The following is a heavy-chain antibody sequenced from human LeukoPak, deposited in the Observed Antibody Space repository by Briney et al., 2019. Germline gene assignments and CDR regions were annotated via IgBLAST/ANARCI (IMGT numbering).Heavy chain of an antibody. D-gene: IGHD1-7*01. J-gene: IGHJ3*02. CDR2: IYPGDSDT. CDR3: ARRTGTTGNAFDI. Sequence: RGESLKISCQGSGYSFSTYWIGWVRQMPGRGLEWMGFIYPGDSDTRYSPSFQGQVTISADKSISAAYLQWSSLKASDTAMYYCARRTGTTGNAFDIWGQGTMVTVSS. CDR1: GYSFSTYW. V-gene: IGHV5-51*01.